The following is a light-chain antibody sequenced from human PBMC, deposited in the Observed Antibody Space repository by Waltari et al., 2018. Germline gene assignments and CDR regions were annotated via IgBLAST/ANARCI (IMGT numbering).Light chain of an antibody. CDR1: SSNIRAGYD. CDR3: QSYDGNLSDVI. V-gene: IGLV1-40*01. J-gene: IGLJ2*01. Sequence: QSVLPQPPSVSGAPGLRVTISCTGTSSNIRAGYDVHWYQQFPGTAPKVLIYGNNNRPSGVPDRFSGSKSDTSASLAITGLQAEDEADYYCQSYDGNLSDVIFGGGTKLTVL. CDR2: GNN.